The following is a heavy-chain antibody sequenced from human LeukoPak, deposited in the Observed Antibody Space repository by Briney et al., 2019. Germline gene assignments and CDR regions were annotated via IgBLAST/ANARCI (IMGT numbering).Heavy chain of an antibody. V-gene: IGHV3-30*18. D-gene: IGHD3-3*02. J-gene: IGHJ4*02. CDR1: GFTFSSYG. Sequence: PGGSLRLSCAASGFTFSSYGMHWVRQAPGKGLEWVAVISYDGSNKYYADSVKGRFTISRDNSKNTLYLQMNSLRAEDTAVYYCAKDVISYWGQGTLVTVSS. CDR3: AKDVISY. CDR2: ISYDGSNK.